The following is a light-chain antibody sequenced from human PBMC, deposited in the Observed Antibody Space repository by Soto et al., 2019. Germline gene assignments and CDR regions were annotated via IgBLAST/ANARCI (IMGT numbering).Light chain of an antibody. Sequence: ELVLTLSPATLSVSPGERVTFSCRARQSINNSLPWYQPSPGQVPRLIIYQTSIRAAGIPARFSASGSGTDFTRTISRLEAEDFAVYYCQQYGSSGTFGQGTKVDIK. CDR2: QTS. V-gene: IGKV3-20*01. CDR3: QQYGSSGT. CDR1: QSINNS. J-gene: IGKJ1*01.